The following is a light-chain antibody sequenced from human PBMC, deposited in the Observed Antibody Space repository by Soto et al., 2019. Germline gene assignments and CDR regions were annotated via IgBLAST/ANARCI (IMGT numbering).Light chain of an antibody. Sequence: EIVLTQSPATLSVSPGEVATLSCRASQTVGAQLAWYQQKPGQAPRLLIHEASTRATGLPARFSGSRSGTEFTLTISSLQSDDSGNYYCQHYSDWPTFGQGTNVEI. CDR1: QTVGAQ. CDR2: EAS. J-gene: IGKJ1*01. CDR3: QHYSDWPT. V-gene: IGKV3-15*01.